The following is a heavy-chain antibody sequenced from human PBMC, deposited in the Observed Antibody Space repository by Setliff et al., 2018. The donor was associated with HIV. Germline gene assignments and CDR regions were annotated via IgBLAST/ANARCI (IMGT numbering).Heavy chain of an antibody. J-gene: IGHJ4*02. Sequence: GSLRLSCAASGFIFSSYAMHWVRQVPGKGLEWVAVMSYDGNNKYYAGSVKGRFTISRDNSKNTLFLQMNSLRPEDTAVYYCARVRGYGLRGFDYWGQGTLVTVSS. CDR1: GFIFSSYA. D-gene: IGHD3-22*01. V-gene: IGHV3-30*01. CDR3: ARVRGYGLRGFDY. CDR2: MSYDGNNK.